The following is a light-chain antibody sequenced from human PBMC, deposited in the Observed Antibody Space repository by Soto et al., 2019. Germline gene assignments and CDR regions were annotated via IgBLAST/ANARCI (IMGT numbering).Light chain of an antibody. CDR1: SSDVGGYNY. Sequence: QSALTQPASVSGSPGQSITISCTGTSSDVGGYNYVSWYQHHPGKAPKLMIFDVSNRPSGISNRFSGSKSGNTASLTISGSQAEDEADYDCSSYSSSGTLFGGVTKETV. CDR2: DVS. J-gene: IGLJ2*01. V-gene: IGLV2-14*03. CDR3: SSYSSSGTL.